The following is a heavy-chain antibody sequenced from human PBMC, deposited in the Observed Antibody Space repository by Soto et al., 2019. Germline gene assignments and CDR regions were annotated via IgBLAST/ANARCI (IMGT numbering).Heavy chain of an antibody. D-gene: IGHD5-18*01. CDR1: GFTFSSYA. Sequence: GGSLRLSCAASGFTFSSYAMSWVRQAPGKGLEWVSAISGSGGSTYYADSVKGRFTISRDNSKNTLYLQMNSLRAEDTAVYYCAKDDSYGRPHYYYGMDVWGQGTTVTVSS. J-gene: IGHJ6*02. CDR2: ISGSGGST. V-gene: IGHV3-23*01. CDR3: AKDDSYGRPHYYYGMDV.